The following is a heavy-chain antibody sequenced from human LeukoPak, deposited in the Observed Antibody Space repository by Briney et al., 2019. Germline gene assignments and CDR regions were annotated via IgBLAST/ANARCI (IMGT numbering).Heavy chain of an antibody. V-gene: IGHV3-66*01. J-gene: IGHJ4*02. CDR3: ARGGSYFDY. Sequence: GGSLRLSCAASGFTVSSSSMNWVRQASGKGLEWVSVIYSGGSTSYEDSVKGRFTISRDISKNTLFLQMNSLRAEDTAVYYCARGGSYFDYWGQGTLVSVSS. CDR2: IYSGGST. CDR1: GFTVSSSS. D-gene: IGHD3-16*01.